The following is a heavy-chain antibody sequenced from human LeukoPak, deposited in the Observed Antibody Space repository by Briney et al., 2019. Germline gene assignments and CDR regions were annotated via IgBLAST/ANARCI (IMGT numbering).Heavy chain of an antibody. CDR3: ARGPYCSSTSCYAHDAFDI. CDR1: GYTFTSYD. Sequence: ASVKVSCKASGYTFTSYDINWVRHATGQGLEWMGWMNPNSGNTGYAQKFQGRVTMTRNTPISTAYMELSSLRSEDTAVYYCARGPYCSSTSCYAHDAFDIWGQGTMVTVSS. J-gene: IGHJ3*02. V-gene: IGHV1-8*01. D-gene: IGHD2-2*01. CDR2: MNPNSGNT.